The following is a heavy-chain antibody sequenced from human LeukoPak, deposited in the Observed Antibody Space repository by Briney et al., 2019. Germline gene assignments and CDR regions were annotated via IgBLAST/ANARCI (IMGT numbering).Heavy chain of an antibody. CDR2: NSGSGGST. Sequence: PGGPLRLSCAASGFTFSSYAMSWRRPAPGKGQEWASANSGSGGSTSYSDSVKCRITISRDTSKNKLYLQMNSLRAEDTAVYHCAKGIVVVVAATGWFDPWGQGTLVTVSS. CDR3: AKGIVVVVAATGWFDP. D-gene: IGHD2-15*01. V-gene: IGHV3-23*01. CDR1: GFTFSSYA. J-gene: IGHJ5*02.